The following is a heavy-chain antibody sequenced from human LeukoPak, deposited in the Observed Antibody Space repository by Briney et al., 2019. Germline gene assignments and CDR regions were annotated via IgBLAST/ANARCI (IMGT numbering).Heavy chain of an antibody. V-gene: IGHV3-30-3*01. CDR1: GFTFSSYA. D-gene: IGHD2-2*01. Sequence: GSLRLPCAASGFTFSSYAMHWVRQAPGKGLEWVAAISYDGSNKYYADSVKGRFTISRDNSKNTLYLQMNSLRAEDTAVYYCARDPSVVPAAMLAYYFDYWGQGTLVTVSS. J-gene: IGHJ4*02. CDR2: ISYDGSNK. CDR3: ARDPSVVPAAMLAYYFDY.